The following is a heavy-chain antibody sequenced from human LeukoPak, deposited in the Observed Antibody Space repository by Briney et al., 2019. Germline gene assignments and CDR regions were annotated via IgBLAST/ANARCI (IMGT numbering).Heavy chain of an antibody. Sequence: GGSLRLSCAASGFTFSSHWMSWVRQAPGKGLEWVANIKQDGSEKYYVDSVKGRFTISRDSAKNSLYLQMNSLRAEDTAVYYCARDMDPKYSYVYSLWGWGQGTLVTVSS. D-gene: IGHD5-18*01. CDR3: ARDMDPKYSYVYSLWG. CDR1: GFTFSSHW. J-gene: IGHJ4*02. CDR2: IKQDGSEK. V-gene: IGHV3-7*01.